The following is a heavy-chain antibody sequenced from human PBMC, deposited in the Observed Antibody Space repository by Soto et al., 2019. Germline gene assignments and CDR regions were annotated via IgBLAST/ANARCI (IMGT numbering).Heavy chain of an antibody. V-gene: IGHV3-23*01. Sequence: DVQLLESGGSLVQPGGSLRLSCAASGFTFTAYSWSWARQAPGKGLEGVSAISTTGGSTYYTDSVKGRFAISRDNSQNTLYLQMNSLRADDTAVYYCARPDGATYNFRYWGQGTLVTVSS. CDR3: ARPDGATYNFRY. CDR2: ISTTGGST. D-gene: IGHD1-1*01. J-gene: IGHJ4*02. CDR1: GFTFTAYS.